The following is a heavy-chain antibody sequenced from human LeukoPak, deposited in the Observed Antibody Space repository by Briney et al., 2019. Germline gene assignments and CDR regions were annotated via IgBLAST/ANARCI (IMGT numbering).Heavy chain of an antibody. CDR2: INPKSGFT. CDR1: GYIFSDYT. CDR3: ARPQGAHYWYFDL. V-gene: IGHV1-2*02. J-gene: IGHJ2*01. Sequence: ASVKVSCKASGYIFSDYTIHWGRQAPGQGLEWMGLINPKSGFTDYSQKFQGRVTMTRDTSIGTAYMELSRLRSDDTAVYYCARPQGAHYWYFDLWGRGSLVTVSS. D-gene: IGHD3-16*01.